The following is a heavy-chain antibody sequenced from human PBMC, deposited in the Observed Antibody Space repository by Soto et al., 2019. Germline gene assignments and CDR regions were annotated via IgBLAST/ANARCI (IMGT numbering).Heavy chain of an antibody. CDR2: IYYSGST. D-gene: IGHD3-3*01. Sequence: QVQLQESGPGLVKPSETLSLTCTVSGGSISSYYWSWIRQPPGKGLEWIGYIYYSGSTNYNPSLKSRFTISVDTSKNQFSLKLSSVTAADTAVYYCARGDFWSGPLAEYFQHWGQGTLVTVSS. CDR3: ARGDFWSGPLAEYFQH. V-gene: IGHV4-59*01. J-gene: IGHJ1*01. CDR1: GGSISSYY.